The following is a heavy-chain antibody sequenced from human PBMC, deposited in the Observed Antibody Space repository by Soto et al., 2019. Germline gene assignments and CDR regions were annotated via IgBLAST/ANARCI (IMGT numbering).Heavy chain of an antibody. V-gene: IGHV1-3*01. CDR3: ARAGYDILTGYRPIDY. J-gene: IGHJ4*02. Sequence: QVQLVQSGAEVKKPGASVKVSCKASGYTFTSYAMHWVRQAPGQRLEWMGWINAGNGNTKYSQKFQGRVTITRDTSASTAYMELSSLRSEDTAVYYCARAGYDILTGYRPIDYWGQGTLVIVSS. CDR2: INAGNGNT. D-gene: IGHD3-9*01. CDR1: GYTFTSYA.